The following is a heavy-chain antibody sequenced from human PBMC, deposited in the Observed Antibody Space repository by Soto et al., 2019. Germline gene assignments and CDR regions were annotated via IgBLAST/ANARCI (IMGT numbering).Heavy chain of an antibody. CDR3: ARLNCTNGVCPWEGYEFDY. J-gene: IGHJ4*02. V-gene: IGHV1-2*04. CDR1: GYTFTGYY. CDR2: INPNSGGT. Sequence: AASVKVSCKASGYTFTGYYMHWVRQAPGQGLEWMGWINPNSGGTNYAQKFQGWVTMTRDTSISTAYMELSRLRSDDTAVYYCARLNCTNGVCPWEGYEFDYWGQGTLVTVSS. D-gene: IGHD2-8*01.